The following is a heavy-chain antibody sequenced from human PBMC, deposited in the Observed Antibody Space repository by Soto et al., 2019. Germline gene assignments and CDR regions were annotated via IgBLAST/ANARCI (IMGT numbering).Heavy chain of an antibody. V-gene: IGHV4-4*07. J-gene: IGHJ4*02. CDR2: IYTSGST. Sequence: SKTLSLTCTVSVGSIISYYWSWIRQPAGKGLEWIGRIYTSGSTNYNPSLKSRVTMSVDTSKNQFSLKLSSVTAADTAVYYCARNYGSPYSSGWTLFDYWGQGTLVTVSS. CDR1: VGSIISYY. D-gene: IGHD6-19*01. CDR3: ARNYGSPYSSGWTLFDY.